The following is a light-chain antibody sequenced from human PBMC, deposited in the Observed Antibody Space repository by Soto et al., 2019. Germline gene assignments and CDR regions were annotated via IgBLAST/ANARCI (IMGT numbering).Light chain of an antibody. V-gene: IGKV3-20*01. Sequence: EIVLTQSPGTLSLSPGERATLSCRASQSVSSTYLAWYRQKPGQAPRLLMYAASIRANGIPDRFSGSGSGTDFTLTITKLEPEDFAVYYCQQSSSSPITFGQGTRLDIK. CDR2: AAS. J-gene: IGKJ5*01. CDR3: QQSSSSPIT. CDR1: QSVSSTY.